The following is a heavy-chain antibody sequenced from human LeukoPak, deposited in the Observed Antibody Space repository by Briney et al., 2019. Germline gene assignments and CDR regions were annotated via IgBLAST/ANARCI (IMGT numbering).Heavy chain of an antibody. Sequence: PGGSLRPSCAASGFSFSDYYMSWIRQAPGKGLEWVSYISSSGGNIYYADSVKGRFTISRDNAKNSLYLQMNSLRAEDTAVYYCARADGHNPIYYYYGMDVWGQGTTVTVSS. V-gene: IGHV3-11*01. CDR1: GFSFSDYY. D-gene: IGHD5-24*01. CDR3: ARADGHNPIYYYYGMDV. J-gene: IGHJ6*02. CDR2: ISSSGGNI.